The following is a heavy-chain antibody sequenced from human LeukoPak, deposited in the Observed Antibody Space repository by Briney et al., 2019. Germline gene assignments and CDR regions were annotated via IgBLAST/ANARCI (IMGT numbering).Heavy chain of an antibody. J-gene: IGHJ3*02. D-gene: IGHD2-15*01. CDR3: ASGSSPDAFDI. CDR1: GYAFTSYD. Sequence: ASVKVSCEASGYAFTSYDINWVRQATGQGLEWMGWMNPNSGNTGYAQKFQGRVTMTRNTSISTAYMELSSLRSEDTTVYYCASGSSPDAFDIWGQGTMVTVSS. CDR2: MNPNSGNT. V-gene: IGHV1-8*01.